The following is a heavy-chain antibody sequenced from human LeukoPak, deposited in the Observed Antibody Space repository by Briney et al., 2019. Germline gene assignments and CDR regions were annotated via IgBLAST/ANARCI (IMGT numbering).Heavy chain of an antibody. D-gene: IGHD3-22*01. J-gene: IGHJ1*01. CDR2: ISSSGSTI. Sequence: PGGSLRLSCAASGFTFSDYYMSWIRQAPGKGLEWVSYISSSGSTIYYADSVKGRFTISRDNAKNSLYLQMNSLRAEDTAVYYCARASSPTYYYDSSGSYNFQHWGQGALVTVSP. CDR1: GFTFSDYY. CDR3: ARASSPTYYYDSSGSYNFQH. V-gene: IGHV3-11*01.